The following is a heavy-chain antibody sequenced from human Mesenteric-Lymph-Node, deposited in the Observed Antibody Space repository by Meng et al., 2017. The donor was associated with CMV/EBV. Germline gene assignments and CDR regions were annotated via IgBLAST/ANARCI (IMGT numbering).Heavy chain of an antibody. J-gene: IGHJ4*02. D-gene: IGHD3-10*01. V-gene: IGHV3-30*02. CDR2: FRYDGSKK. CDR1: GSTFGSYG. CDR3: AKDGVLLWFGDENHFDY. Sequence: GESLKISCVASGSTFGSYGMHWVRQAPGKGLEWVAFFRYDGSKKYYVDSVKGRFTISRDDSKNTLYLQMNSLRVENSAVYYCAKDGVLLWFGDENHFDYWGQGTLVTVSS.